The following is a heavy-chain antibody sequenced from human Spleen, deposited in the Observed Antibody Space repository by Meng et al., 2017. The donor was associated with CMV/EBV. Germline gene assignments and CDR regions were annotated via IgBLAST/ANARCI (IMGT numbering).Heavy chain of an antibody. CDR3: ARMDCSSTSCPYYYNSGGYGKWFDV. V-gene: IGHV5-51*01. Sequence: GESLKISCKGFGYSFTTYWIGWVRQMSGKGLEWMGIIYVGDSDTRYSPSFQGHVTISADKSVNTAYLQWGSLEASDTAMYYCARMDCSSTSCPYYYNSGGYGKWFDVWGQGTLVTVSS. J-gene: IGHJ5*02. CDR1: GYSFTTYW. CDR2: IYVGDSDT. D-gene: IGHD2-2*01.